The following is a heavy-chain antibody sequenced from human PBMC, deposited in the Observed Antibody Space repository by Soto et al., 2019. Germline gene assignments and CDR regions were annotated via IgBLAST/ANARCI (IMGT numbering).Heavy chain of an antibody. CDR3: TRGGDAYKNGH. Sequence: PSETLSLTCTVSGGSVSGGSYYWNWIRQPPGKGLEWIGFIHYSGSTNYNPSLKSRVTMSVDTSKNQFSLKLTSVNAADTAVYYCTRGGDAYKNGHWGQGTLVTVSS. J-gene: IGHJ4*02. V-gene: IGHV4-61*01. CDR2: IHYSGST. D-gene: IGHD2-21*01. CDR1: GGSVSGGSYY.